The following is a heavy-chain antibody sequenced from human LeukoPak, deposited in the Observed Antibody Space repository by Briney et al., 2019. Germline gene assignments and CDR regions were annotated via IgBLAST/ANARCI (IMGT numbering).Heavy chain of an antibody. CDR1: GYTFTAYY. D-gene: IGHD6-19*01. V-gene: IGHV1-2*02. CDR3: ARARVPIAVAGLYYFDH. CDR2: VKPDSGSS. J-gene: IGHJ4*02. Sequence: ASVKVSCKASGYTFTAYYIHWLRQAPGQGPEWMGWVKPDSGSSHYAQKFQGRVTTTRETSSNSVYMDLTGLKSDDTAVYYCARARVPIAVAGLYYFDHWGQGALVTASS.